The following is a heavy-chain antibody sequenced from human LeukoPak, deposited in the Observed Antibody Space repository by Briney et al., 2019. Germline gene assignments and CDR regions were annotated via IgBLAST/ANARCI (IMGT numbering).Heavy chain of an antibody. CDR2: INARGNT. Sequence: PSETLSLTCAVYGWSFTDYYWNWIRQPPGKGLEWIGEINARGNTNLNSTLKSRVTISVDTSKKQCSLRLTSMTAADTAVYYCARGQVPAARGYNWFDPWGQGALVTVSS. CDR1: GWSFTDYY. D-gene: IGHD2-2*01. CDR3: ARGQVPAARGYNWFDP. J-gene: IGHJ5*02. V-gene: IGHV4-34*01.